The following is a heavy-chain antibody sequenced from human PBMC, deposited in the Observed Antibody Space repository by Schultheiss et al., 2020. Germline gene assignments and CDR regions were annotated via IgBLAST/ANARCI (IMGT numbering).Heavy chain of an antibody. CDR2: ISWNSGSI. Sequence: GGSLRLSCAASGFTFDDYAMHWVRQAPGKGLEWVSGISWNSGSIGYADSVKGRFTISRDNSKNTLYLQMNSLRAEDTAVYYCAKDAGPGSYYGYFQHWGQGTLVTVSS. D-gene: IGHD3-10*01. V-gene: IGHV3-9*01. CDR3: AKDAGPGSYYGYFQH. J-gene: IGHJ1*01. CDR1: GFTFDDYA.